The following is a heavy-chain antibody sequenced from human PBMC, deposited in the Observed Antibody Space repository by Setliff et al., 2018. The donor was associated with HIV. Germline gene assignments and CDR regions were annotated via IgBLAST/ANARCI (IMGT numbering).Heavy chain of an antibody. CDR1: DSGTHY. J-gene: IGHJ4*02. CDR2: VSSRGDT. CDR3: ARAAAGNTGPFDL. Sequence: SETLSLTCTVSDSGTHYWSWIRQPAGRGLEWIGRVSSRGDTNYNPSLKSRVTMSVDTSKNQFSLKLTSVTASDTAVYYCARAAAGNTGPFDLWGQGSPVTVSS. D-gene: IGHD4-17*01. V-gene: IGHV4-4*07.